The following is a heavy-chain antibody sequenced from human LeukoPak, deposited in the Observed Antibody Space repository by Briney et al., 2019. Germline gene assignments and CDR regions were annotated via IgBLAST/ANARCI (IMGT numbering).Heavy chain of an antibody. CDR2: ISAYNGNT. V-gene: IGHV1-18*01. CDR3: ARDRCSSTSCKPYYYYYGMDV. D-gene: IGHD2-2*01. J-gene: IGHJ6*02. CDR1: GYTFTSYG. Sequence: ASVKVSCTASGYTFTSYGISWVRQAPGQGLEWMGWISAYNGNTNYAQKLQGRVTMTTDTSTSTAYMEPRSLRSDDTAVYYCARDRCSSTSCKPYYYYYGMDVWGQGTTVTVSS.